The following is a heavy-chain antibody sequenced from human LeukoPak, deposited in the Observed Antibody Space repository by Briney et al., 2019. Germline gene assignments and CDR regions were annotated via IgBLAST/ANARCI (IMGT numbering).Heavy chain of an antibody. CDR3: ARASAGYSGSYYGSWFDT. CDR1: GGSFSGYY. D-gene: IGHD1-26*01. V-gene: IGHV4-34*01. CDR2: INHSGST. J-gene: IGHJ5*02. Sequence: SETLSLTCAVYGGSFSGYYWSWIRQPPGKGLEWIGEINHSGSTNYNPSLKSRVTISVDTSKNQFSLKLSSVTAADTAVYYCARASAGYSGSYYGSWFDTWGQGTLVTVSS.